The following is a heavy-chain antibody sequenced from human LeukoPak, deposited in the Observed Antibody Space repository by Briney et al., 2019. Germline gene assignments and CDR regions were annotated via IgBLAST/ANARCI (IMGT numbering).Heavy chain of an antibody. D-gene: IGHD3-9*01. CDR2: IYTSGST. CDR3: AREDYDILTGLYYFDY. J-gene: IGHJ4*02. CDR1: GGSISSYY. Sequence: TSSETLSLTCTVSGGSISSYYWSWIRQPAGKGLEWIGRIYTSGSTNYNPSLKSRVTISVDTSKNQFSLKLSSVTAADTAVYYCAREDYDILTGLYYFDYWGQGTLVTVSS. V-gene: IGHV4-4*07.